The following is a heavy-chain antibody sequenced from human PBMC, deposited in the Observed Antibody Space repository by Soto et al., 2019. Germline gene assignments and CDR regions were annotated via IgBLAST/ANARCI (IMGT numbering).Heavy chain of an antibody. J-gene: IGHJ6*02. CDR2: IYYSGST. V-gene: IGHV4-59*01. CDR1: GGSISSYC. Sequence: PSETLSLTCTVSGGSISSYCWSWIRQPPGKGLKWIGYIYYSGSTNYNPSLKSRVTISVDTSKNQFSLKLSSVTAADTAVYYCARDQGLDTAKVTSGMDVWGQGTTVTVSS. CDR3: ARDQGLDTAKVTSGMDV. D-gene: IGHD5-18*01.